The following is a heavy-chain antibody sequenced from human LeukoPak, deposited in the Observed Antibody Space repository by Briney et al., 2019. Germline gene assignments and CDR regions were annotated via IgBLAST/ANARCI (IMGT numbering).Heavy chain of an antibody. V-gene: IGHV3-23*01. CDR3: ARPIKSQYYYDSSGYLVGLGFDY. CDR2: ISGSGGST. Sequence: PGGSLRLSCAASGFTFSSYAMSWVRQAPGKGLEWVSVISGSGGSTYYADSVKGRFTISRDNSKNTLYLQMNSLRDEDTAVYYCARPIKSQYYYDSSGYLVGLGFDYWGQGTLVTVSS. J-gene: IGHJ4*02. D-gene: IGHD3-22*01. CDR1: GFTFSSYA.